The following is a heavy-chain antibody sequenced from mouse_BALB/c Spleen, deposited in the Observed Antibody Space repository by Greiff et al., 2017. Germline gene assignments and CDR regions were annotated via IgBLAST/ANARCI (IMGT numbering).Heavy chain of an antibody. J-gene: IGHJ4*01. D-gene: IGHD3-1*01. CDR1: GFTFSDYY. CDR2: ISDGGSYT. V-gene: IGHV5-4*02. CDR3: ARDRGRGAMDY. Sequence: EVHLVESGGGLVKPGGSLKLSCAASGFTFSDYYMYWVRQTPEKRLEWVATISDGGSYTYYPDSVKGRFTISRDNAKNNLYLQMSSLKSEDTAMYYCARDRGRGAMDYWGQGTSVTVSS.